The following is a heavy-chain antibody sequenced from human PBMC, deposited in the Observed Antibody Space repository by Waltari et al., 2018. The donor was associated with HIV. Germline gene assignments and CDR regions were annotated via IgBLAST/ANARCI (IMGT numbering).Heavy chain of an antibody. D-gene: IGHD3-10*01. CDR3: ARGGFYGSGSKVN. CDR1: GFTFSSSW. V-gene: IGHV3-7*04. CDR2: IKQDGSEK. J-gene: IGHJ4*02. Sequence: EVQLVESGGGLVQPGGSLRLSCAASGFTFSSSWMSWVRQAPGKGVEWVDNIKQDGSEKYYCDSVNGRFTISRDNAENSLYLQMNSLRAEDTAVYYGARGGFYGSGSKVNWGQGTLVTVSS.